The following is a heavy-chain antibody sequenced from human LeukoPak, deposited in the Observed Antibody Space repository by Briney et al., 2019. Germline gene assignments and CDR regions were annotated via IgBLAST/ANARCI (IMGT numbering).Heavy chain of an antibody. D-gene: IGHD5-12*01. Sequence: ASVKVSFKASGYTFTGYYMHWVRQAPGQGLEWMGWINPNNGGTKYAHKFQGGVTMSTDTSISTAYMELSRLRSDDTAFYYCARGGYSGYETIDYWGQGTLVTVSS. V-gene: IGHV1-2*02. CDR3: ARGGYSGYETIDY. J-gene: IGHJ4*02. CDR1: GYTFTGYY. CDR2: INPNNGGT.